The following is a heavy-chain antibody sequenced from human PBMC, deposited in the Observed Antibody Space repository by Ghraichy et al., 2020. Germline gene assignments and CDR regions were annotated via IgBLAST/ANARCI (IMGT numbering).Heavy chain of an antibody. CDR2: VSPQSKEI. D-gene: IGHD4/OR15-4a*01. V-gene: IGHV3-21*05. CDR1: GFTFKNYG. J-gene: IGHJ4*02. Sequence: GGSLRLSCAASGFTFKNYGINWVRLPPGKGLEWISYVSPQSKEIKYADSVKGRFTISKDNAKNLVYLQMNSLRAEDTAIYYCARDGANWCPDFWGQGTLVTVSS. CDR3: ARDGANWCPDF.